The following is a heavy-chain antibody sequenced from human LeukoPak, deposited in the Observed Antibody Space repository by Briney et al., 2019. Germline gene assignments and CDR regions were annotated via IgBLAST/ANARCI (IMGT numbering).Heavy chain of an antibody. Sequence: ASVKVSCKASGYTFTGYYMHWVRQAPGQGLEWMGWINPNSGGTNYAQKFQGRVTMTRDTSISTAYMELSRLRSDDTAVYYCARETSQKGAHYMDVWGEGTTVTISS. D-gene: IGHD3-16*01. CDR2: INPNSGGT. J-gene: IGHJ6*03. CDR1: GYTFTGYY. CDR3: ARETSQKGAHYMDV. V-gene: IGHV1-2*02.